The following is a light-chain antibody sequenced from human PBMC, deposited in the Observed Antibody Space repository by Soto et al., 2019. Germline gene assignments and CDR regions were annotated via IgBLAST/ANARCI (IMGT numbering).Light chain of an antibody. Sequence: QSALTQPHSVSGSLGQSVAISCTGTNSDVGAYNYVSWYQHHPGNAPKLIIYDLNKRPSGVPDRFSASKSGNTATLSISGLHLDDEADYYCCSYAGSTTSVLFGGGTKLTVL. V-gene: IGLV2-11*01. CDR3: CSYAGSTTSVL. CDR1: NSDVGAYNY. CDR2: DLN. J-gene: IGLJ2*01.